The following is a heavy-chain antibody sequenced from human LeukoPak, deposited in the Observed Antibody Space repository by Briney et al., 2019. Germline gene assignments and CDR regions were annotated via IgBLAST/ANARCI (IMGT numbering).Heavy chain of an antibody. Sequence: VASVRVSCKASGFTFTSSAMQWERQARGQRLEWIGWIVVGSGNTNYAQKFQERVTITRDMSTSTAYMELSSLRSEDTAVYYCAAEGVYGDYHFDYWGQGTLVTVSS. CDR1: GFTFTSSA. J-gene: IGHJ4*02. V-gene: IGHV1-58*02. CDR2: IVVGSGNT. D-gene: IGHD4-17*01. CDR3: AAEGVYGDYHFDY.